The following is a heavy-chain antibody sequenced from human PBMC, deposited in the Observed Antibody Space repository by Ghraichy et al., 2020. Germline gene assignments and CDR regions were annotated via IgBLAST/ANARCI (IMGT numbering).Heavy chain of an antibody. J-gene: IGHJ3*02. CDR3: ARDRSLGDAFDI. Sequence: GGSLRLSCAASGFTFSSYAMHWVRQAPGKGLEWVAVISYDGSNKYYADSVKGRFTISRDNSKNTLYLQMNSLRAEDTAVYYCARDRSLGDAFDIWGQGTMVTVSS. D-gene: IGHD3-10*01. CDR2: ISYDGSNK. V-gene: IGHV3-30-3*01. CDR1: GFTFSSYA.